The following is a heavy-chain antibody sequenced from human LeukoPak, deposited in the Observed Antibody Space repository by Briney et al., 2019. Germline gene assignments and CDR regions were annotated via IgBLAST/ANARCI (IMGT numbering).Heavy chain of an antibody. CDR2: ISGSGGST. V-gene: IGHV3-23*01. J-gene: IGHJ6*02. D-gene: IGHD3-16*02. Sequence: GGSLRLSCAASGFTFSSYAMSWVRQAPGKGLEWVSAISGSGGSTYYADSVKGRFTISRDNSKNTLYLQMNSLRAEDTAVYYCAKEEKDLRLGELSLRFWENYYYGMDVWGQGTTVTVSS. CDR3: AKEEKDLRLGELSLRFWENYYYGMDV. CDR1: GFTFSSYA.